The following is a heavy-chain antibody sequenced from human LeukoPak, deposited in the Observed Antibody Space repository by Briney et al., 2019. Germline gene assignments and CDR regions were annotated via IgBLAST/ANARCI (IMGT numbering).Heavy chain of an antibody. V-gene: IGHV3-30-3*01. Sequence: PGGSLRLSCAASGFXFSSYAIHWVRQAPGKGLEWVAAISYDGTNKYYADSVKGRLTISRDNSRNTLYLQMNSLRAEDTAVYYCARDGKPDYYDSSGYDYFDYWGQGTLVTVSS. CDR3: ARDGKPDYYDSSGYDYFDY. CDR2: ISYDGTNK. J-gene: IGHJ4*02. CDR1: GFXFSSYA. D-gene: IGHD3-22*01.